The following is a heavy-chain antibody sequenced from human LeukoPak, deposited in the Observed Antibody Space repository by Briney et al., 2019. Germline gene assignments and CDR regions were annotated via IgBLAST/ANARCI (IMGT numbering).Heavy chain of an antibody. CDR3: AKNGYCSGGSCYSLTDY. V-gene: IGHV3-23*01. CDR1: GFTFSSYA. CDR2: ISGSGGST. Sequence: GGSLRLSCAASGFTFSSYAMSWVRHAPGKGLEWVSAISGSGGSTYYADSVKGRFTISRDNSKNTLYLQMNSLRAEDTAVYYCAKNGYCSGGSCYSLTDYWGQGTLVTVSS. D-gene: IGHD2-15*01. J-gene: IGHJ4*02.